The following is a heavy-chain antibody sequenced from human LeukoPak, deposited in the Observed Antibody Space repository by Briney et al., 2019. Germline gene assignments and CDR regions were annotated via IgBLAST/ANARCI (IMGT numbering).Heavy chain of an antibody. J-gene: IGHJ4*02. CDR3: ARFNYESSGYLDD. CDR2: INPNSGGT. D-gene: IGHD3-22*01. Sequence: ASVKVSCKASGYTFTSYGITWVRQAPGQGLECMGWINPNSGGTNYAQKFQGRVTMTRDTSISTAYMELSRLRSDDTAVYYCARFNYESSGYLDDWGQGTLVIVSS. V-gene: IGHV1-2*02. CDR1: GYTFTSYG.